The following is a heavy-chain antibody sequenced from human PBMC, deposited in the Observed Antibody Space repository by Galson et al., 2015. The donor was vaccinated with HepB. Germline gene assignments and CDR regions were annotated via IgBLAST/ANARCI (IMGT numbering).Heavy chain of an antibody. CDR2: IKSKTDGGTT. CDR1: GFTFSNAW. CDR3: TTTIVVVVAETDY. V-gene: IGHV3-15*01. D-gene: IGHD2-15*01. Sequence: SLRLSCAASGFTFSNAWMSWVRQAPGKGLEWVGRIKSKTDGGTTDYAAPVKGRFTISRDDSKNTLYLQMNSLKTEDTAVYYCTTTIVVVVAETDYWGQGTLVTVSS. J-gene: IGHJ4*02.